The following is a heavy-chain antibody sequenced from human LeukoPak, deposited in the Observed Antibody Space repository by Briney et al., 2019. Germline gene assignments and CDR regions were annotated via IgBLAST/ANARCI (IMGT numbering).Heavy chain of an antibody. J-gene: IGHJ4*02. Sequence: GGSLWLSCAASGLTFSNHIMHWVRQAPGKGLEWGSFIRFDGTNRHYVDSVRGRFTISRDNPNNMLYLQMNRLKFDDTAVYYCAIDAYHSGDLAQWGEGTLVIVSS. CDR3: AIDAYHSGDLAQ. D-gene: IGHD7-27*01. CDR1: GLTFSNHI. CDR2: IRFDGTNR. V-gene: IGHV3-30*02.